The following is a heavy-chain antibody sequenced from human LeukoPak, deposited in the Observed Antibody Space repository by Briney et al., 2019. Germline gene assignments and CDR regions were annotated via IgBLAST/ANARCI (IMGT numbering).Heavy chain of an antibody. V-gene: IGHV3-21*01. CDR2: ISSSSSYI. J-gene: IGHJ3*02. D-gene: IGHD4-23*01. CDR3: AISVTHAHDAFDI. CDR1: GFTFSSYS. Sequence: GGSLRLSCAASGFTFSSYSMNWVRQAPGKGLEWVSSISSSSSYIYYADSVKGRFTISRDNAKNSLYLQMNSLRAEDTAVYYCAISVTHAHDAFDIWGQGTMVTVSS.